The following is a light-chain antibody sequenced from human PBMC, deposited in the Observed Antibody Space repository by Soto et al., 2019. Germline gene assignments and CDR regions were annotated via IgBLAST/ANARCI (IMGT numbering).Light chain of an antibody. J-gene: IGLJ3*02. V-gene: IGLV2-8*01. CDR3: SSYVVSYNWV. Sequence: QSALTQPPSASGSPGQSVTISCTGTSSGVGAYDYVSWFQQHPGKAPKLIIYQVSKRPSGVPDRFSGSKSGNTASLTVSGLQAEDEADYYCSSYVVSYNWVFGGGTKLTVL. CDR2: QVS. CDR1: SSGVGAYDY.